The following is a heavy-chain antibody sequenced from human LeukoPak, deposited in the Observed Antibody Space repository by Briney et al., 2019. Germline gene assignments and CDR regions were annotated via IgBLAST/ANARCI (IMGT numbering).Heavy chain of an antibody. CDR1: GFTFTNYAM. J-gene: IGHJ4*02. D-gene: IGHD1-26*01. CDR3: ARVSSGSYYSGVDLGYFDY. CDR2: IYHSGST. Sequence: GSLRLSCAVSGFTFTNYAMSWVRQPPGKGLEWIGEIYHSGSTNYNPSLKSRVTISVDKSKNQFSLKLSSVTAADTAVYYCARVSSGSYYSGVDLGYFDYWGQGTLVTVSS. V-gene: IGHV4-4*02.